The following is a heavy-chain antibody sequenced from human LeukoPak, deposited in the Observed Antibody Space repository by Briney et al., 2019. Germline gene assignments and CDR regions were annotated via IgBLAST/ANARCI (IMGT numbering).Heavy chain of an antibody. V-gene: IGHV1-2*02. CDR2: INPNSSTT. CDR1: GYTFTGYY. Sequence: GASVKVSCKASGYTFTGYYMHWVRQAPGQGLEWMGWINPNSSTTNYAQKFQGRVTMTRDTSISTAYMELRRLRSDDMAVYYCARVRDQMKGYKFDYWGQGTLVTVSS. CDR3: ARVRDQMKGYKFDY. J-gene: IGHJ4*02. D-gene: IGHD5-18*01.